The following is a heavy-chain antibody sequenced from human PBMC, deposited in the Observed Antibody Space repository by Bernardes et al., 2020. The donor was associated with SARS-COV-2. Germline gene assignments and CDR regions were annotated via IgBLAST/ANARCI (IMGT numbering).Heavy chain of an antibody. CDR2: ITPLFNRA. J-gene: IGHJ4*02. CDR1: VCTFSNYG. V-gene: IGHV1-69*13. D-gene: IGHD3-22*01. Sequence: SVKVSCKASVCTFSNYGVSWVRQASGQGLAWMGGITPLFNRAHYAQKFQDRVSITADESTGTVYMELSSLRSEDTAMYYCAREFSFDTSGYYFFFWGQGTPVTVSS. CDR3: AREFSFDTSGYYFFF.